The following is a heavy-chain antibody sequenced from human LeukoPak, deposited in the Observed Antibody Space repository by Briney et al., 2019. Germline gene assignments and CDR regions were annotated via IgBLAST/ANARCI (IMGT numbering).Heavy chain of an antibody. V-gene: IGHV1-69*05. D-gene: IGHD1-14*01. J-gene: IGHJ6*03. Sequence: SVKVSCKASGGTFSSYAISWVRQAPGQGLEWMGRIIPIFGTANYAQKFQGRVTITTDESTSTAYMELSSLRSEDTAVYYCAREKYEETPGEGDYYYMDVWGKGTTITVSS. CDR1: GGTFSSYA. CDR3: AREKYEETPGEGDYYYMDV. CDR2: IIPIFGTA.